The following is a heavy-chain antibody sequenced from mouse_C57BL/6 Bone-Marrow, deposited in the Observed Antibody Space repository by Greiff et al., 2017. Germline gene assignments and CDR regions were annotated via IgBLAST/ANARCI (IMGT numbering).Heavy chain of an antibody. J-gene: IGHJ4*01. D-gene: IGHD1-1*01. CDR3: ASSDYYGSSYGAMDY. CDR1: GYTFTSSG. Sequence: VQLQQSGAELARPGASVKLSCKASGYTFTSSGISWVKQRTGQGLEWIGEISPRSGNTYYNEKFKGKATLTADKSSSTAYMALRSLTSEDSAVYFCASSDYYGSSYGAMDYWGQGTSVTVSS. V-gene: IGHV1-81*01. CDR2: ISPRSGNT.